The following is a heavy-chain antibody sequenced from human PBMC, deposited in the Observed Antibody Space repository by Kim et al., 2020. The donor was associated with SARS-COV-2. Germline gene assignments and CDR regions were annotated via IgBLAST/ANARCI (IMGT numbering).Heavy chain of an antibody. Sequence: SVKVSCEASGGTFSSHAISWVRQAPGQGLEWMGMIIPVLGITNYAQKFRDRLTITADTSTNTVYMEFSSLRSEDTAVYYCERDPFTMIRGATITNPIDPWGQGTLVTVSS. CDR2: IIPVLGIT. CDR1: GGTFSSHA. CDR3: ERDPFTMIRGATITNPIDP. J-gene: IGHJ5*02. D-gene: IGHD3-10*01. V-gene: IGHV1-69*04.